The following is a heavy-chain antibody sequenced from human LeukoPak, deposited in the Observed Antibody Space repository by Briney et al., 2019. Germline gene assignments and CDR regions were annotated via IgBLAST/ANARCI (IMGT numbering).Heavy chain of an antibody. D-gene: IGHD1-14*01. CDR3: AKAEGGYYYYGMDV. Sequence: GRSLRLSCAASGFTFSSYGMHWVRQAPGKGLEWVAVISYDGSNNNYADSVQGRFTISRDKSKNTLYLQMNSLRAEDTAVYYCAKAEGGYYYYGMDVWGQGTTVTVPS. CDR1: GFTFSSYG. CDR2: ISYDGSNN. V-gene: IGHV3-30*18. J-gene: IGHJ6*02.